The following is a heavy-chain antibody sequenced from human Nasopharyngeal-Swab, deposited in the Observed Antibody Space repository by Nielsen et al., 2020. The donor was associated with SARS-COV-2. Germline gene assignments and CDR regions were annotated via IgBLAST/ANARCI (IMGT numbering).Heavy chain of an antibody. CDR2: ISYDGSNK. V-gene: IGHV3-30-3*01. Sequence: GGSLGLSCAASGFTFSSYAIHWVRQAPGKGLEWVAVISYDGSNKYYADSVKGRFTISRDNSKNTLYLQMNSLRAEDTAVYYCARDDSADYWGQGTLVTASS. J-gene: IGHJ4*02. CDR3: ARDDSADY. CDR1: GFTFSSYA. D-gene: IGHD2-15*01.